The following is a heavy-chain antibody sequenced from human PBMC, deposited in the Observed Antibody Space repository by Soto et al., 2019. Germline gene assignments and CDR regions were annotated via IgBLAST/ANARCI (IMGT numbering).Heavy chain of an antibody. J-gene: IGHJ5*02. CDR1: GFTFGSYS. Sequence: GGSLRLSCAASGFTFGSYSMNWVRQAPGKGLEWVSHISSSSSAIYYADSVKGRFTISRDNAKNSLYLQMNSLRDEDTAIYYCERDSGSGWYYFVHWGQGTLVTVSS. V-gene: IGHV3-48*02. CDR3: ERDSGSGWYYFVH. D-gene: IGHD6-19*01. CDR2: ISSSSSAI.